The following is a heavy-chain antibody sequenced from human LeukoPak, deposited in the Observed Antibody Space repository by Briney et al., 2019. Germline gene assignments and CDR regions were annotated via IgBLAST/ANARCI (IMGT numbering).Heavy chain of an antibody. CDR2: IYYSGST. J-gene: IGHJ6*02. CDR3: ARGVAVAGTSYYYYYGMDV. CDR1: GFTFSDYY. D-gene: IGHD6-19*01. V-gene: IGHV4-31*02. Sequence: LRLSCAASGFTFSDYYMSWIRQHPGKGLEWIGYIYYSGSTYYNPSLKSRVTISVDTSKNQFSLKLSSVTAADTAVYYCARGVAVAGTSYYYYYGMDVWGQGTTVTVSS.